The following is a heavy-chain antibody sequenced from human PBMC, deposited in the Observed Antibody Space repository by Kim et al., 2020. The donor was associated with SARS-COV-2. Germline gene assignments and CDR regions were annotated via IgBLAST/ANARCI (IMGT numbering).Heavy chain of an antibody. V-gene: IGHV3-15*01. CDR2: IKSKTDGGTT. CDR1: GFTFSNAW. D-gene: IGHD6-19*01. CDR3: TTDERAAYSSGSRCCFDY. Sequence: GGSLRLSCAASGFTFSNAWMSWVRQAPGKGLEWVGRIKSKTDGGTTDYAAPVKGRFTISRDDSKNTLYLQMNSLKTEDTAVYYCTTDERAAYSSGSRCCFDYWGQGTLVTVSS. J-gene: IGHJ4*02.